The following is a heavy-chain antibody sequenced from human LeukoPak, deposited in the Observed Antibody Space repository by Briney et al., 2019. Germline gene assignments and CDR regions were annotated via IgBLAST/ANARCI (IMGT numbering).Heavy chain of an antibody. CDR3: ARDGYYYGSGSPISSWFDP. CDR1: GYTFTGYY. J-gene: IGHJ5*02. Sequence: GASVKVSCKAPGYTFTGYYMHWVRQAPGQGLEWMGWINPNSGGTNYAQKFQGRVTMTRDTSISTAYMELSRLRSDDTAVYYCARDGYYYGSGSPISSWFDPWGQGTLVTVSS. V-gene: IGHV1-2*02. CDR2: INPNSGGT. D-gene: IGHD3-10*01.